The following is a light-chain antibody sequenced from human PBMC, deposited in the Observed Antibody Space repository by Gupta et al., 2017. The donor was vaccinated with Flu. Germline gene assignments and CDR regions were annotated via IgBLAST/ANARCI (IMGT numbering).Light chain of an antibody. V-gene: IGKV4-1*01. Sequence: DCVMTQSPDSVAVSLGGRATINCKASQTVLYSLDNKNYFGWYQQKPGQPPKLLISWASARESGVPDRFSGSGSGTDFTLTINNLQAEDLAVYFCRQYVHTPRTFGAGTRVEIK. CDR2: WAS. CDR3: RQYVHTPRT. J-gene: IGKJ1*01. CDR1: QTVLYSLDNKNY.